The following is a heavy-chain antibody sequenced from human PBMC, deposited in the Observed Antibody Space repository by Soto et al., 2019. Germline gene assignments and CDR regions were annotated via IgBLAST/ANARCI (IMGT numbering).Heavy chain of an antibody. CDR2: IKQDGSEK. J-gene: IGHJ6*02. CDR1: GFTFSSYW. CDR3: ARDRGAIDTAMVIVYYYGRDV. D-gene: IGHD5-18*01. Sequence: GGSLRLSCAASGFTFSSYWMSWVRQAPGKGLEWVANIKQDGSEKYYVDSVKGRFTISRDNAKNSLYLQMNSLRAEDTAVYYCARDRGAIDTAMVIVYYYGRDVWGQGTTVTVSS. V-gene: IGHV3-7*01.